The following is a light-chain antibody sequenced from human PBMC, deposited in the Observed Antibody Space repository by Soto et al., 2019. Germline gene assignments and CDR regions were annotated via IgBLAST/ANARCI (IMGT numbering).Light chain of an antibody. V-gene: IGKV3-11*01. CDR1: QSCSSY. CDR3: LQCGNWPIT. CDR2: GAS. J-gene: IGKJ5*01. Sequence: ESVLTQSPATLSLSPGERATLSCRASQSCSSYLAWYQQKPGQAPRLIVYGASNRTTGIPDRFSGSGSGTDYTLTISSLEPEDFAVYYCLQCGNWPITFGEGTRLENK.